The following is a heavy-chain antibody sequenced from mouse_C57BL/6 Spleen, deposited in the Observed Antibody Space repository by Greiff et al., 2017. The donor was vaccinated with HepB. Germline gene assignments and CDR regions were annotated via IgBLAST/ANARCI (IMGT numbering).Heavy chain of an antibody. CDR2: INPSTGGT. Sequence: EVQGVESGPELVKPGASVKISCKASGYSFTGYYMNWVKQSPEKSLEWIGEINPSTGGTTYNQKFKAKATLTVDKSSSTAYMQLKSLTSEDSAVYYCARGGSRKGYAMDYWGQGTSVTVSS. CDR1: GYSFTGYY. CDR3: ARGGSRKGYAMDY. J-gene: IGHJ4*01. D-gene: IGHD1-1*01. V-gene: IGHV1-42*01.